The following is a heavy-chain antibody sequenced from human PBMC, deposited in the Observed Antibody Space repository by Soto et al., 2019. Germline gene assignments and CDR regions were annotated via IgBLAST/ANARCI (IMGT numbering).Heavy chain of an antibody. Sequence: EVQLVESGGGLVEPGGSLRLSCAASGFIFSDHYMDWVRQAPGKGLEWIGRVRDKANGYTTEYAASVRGRFTVSRDDSNNSLDLQMNRLQIEDTAMYYCVRNLASGGTYYIDYWGQGTLVTVSS. CDR2: VRDKANGYTT. CDR1: GFIFSDHY. V-gene: IGHV3-72*01. CDR3: VRNLASGGTYYIDY. D-gene: IGHD1-26*01. J-gene: IGHJ4*02.